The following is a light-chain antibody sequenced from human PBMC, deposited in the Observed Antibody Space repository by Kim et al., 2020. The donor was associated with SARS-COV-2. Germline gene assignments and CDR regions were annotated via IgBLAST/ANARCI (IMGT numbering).Light chain of an antibody. CDR3: QSYDSSNWV. CDR2: EDN. CDR1: SGSIASNY. Sequence: GKTVTISWTGSSGSIASNYVQWYQQRPGSAPNTVIYEDNKRPSGVPDRFSGSIDSSSTSASLTISGLKTEDEADYYCQSYDSSNWVFGGGTKVTVL. J-gene: IGLJ3*02. V-gene: IGLV6-57*02.